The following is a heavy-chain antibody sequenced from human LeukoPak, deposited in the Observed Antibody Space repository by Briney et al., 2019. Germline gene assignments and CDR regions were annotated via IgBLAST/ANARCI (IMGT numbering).Heavy chain of an antibody. CDR2: ISYDGSNK. CDR3: ARGPGYCGGDCYPLV. V-gene: IGHV3-30*14. Sequence: GGSLRLSCAASGFTFSSYAMHWVRQAPGKGLEWVAVISYDGSNKYYADSVKGRFTISRDNSKNTLYLQMNSLRAEDTAVYYCARGPGYCGGDCYPLVWGQGTLVTVSS. J-gene: IGHJ4*02. D-gene: IGHD2-21*02. CDR1: GFTFSSYA.